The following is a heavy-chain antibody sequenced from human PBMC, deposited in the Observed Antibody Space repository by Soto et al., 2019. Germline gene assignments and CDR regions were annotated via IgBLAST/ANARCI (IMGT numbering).Heavy chain of an antibody. CDR3: AREAVAEDWFDP. V-gene: IGHV4-59*01. CDR2: IYYSGST. D-gene: IGHD6-19*01. Sequence: QVQLQESGPGLVKPSETLSLICTVSGGSISSYYWSWIRQPPGKGLEWIGYIYYSGSTNYNPSLKSRVTISVDTSKNQFSLKLSSVTAADTAVYYCAREAVAEDWFDPWGQGTLVTVSS. CDR1: GGSISSYY. J-gene: IGHJ5*02.